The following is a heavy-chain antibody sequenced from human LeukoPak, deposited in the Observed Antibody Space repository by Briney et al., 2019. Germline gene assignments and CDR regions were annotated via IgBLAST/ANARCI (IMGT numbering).Heavy chain of an antibody. CDR1: GFTFSSYE. J-gene: IGHJ4*02. CDR3: ARDFYDGFALDY. D-gene: IGHD2/OR15-2a*01. V-gene: IGHV3-48*03. Sequence: GGSLRLSCAASGFTFSSYEMNWVRQAPGKGLEWVSYISSSGSTIYYADSVKGRFTISRDNARNSLYLQMDNLRAEDTGVYYCARDFYDGFALDYWGQGTLVTVSS. CDR2: ISSSGSTI.